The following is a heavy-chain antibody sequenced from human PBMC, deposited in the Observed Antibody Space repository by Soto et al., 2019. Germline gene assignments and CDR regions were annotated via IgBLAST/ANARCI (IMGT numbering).Heavy chain of an antibody. CDR1: GGTFSNYA. D-gene: IGHD5-12*01. J-gene: IGHJ5*02. CDR2: IIPIFGTT. CDR3: AKDGGADGYFGNWLDP. Sequence: QVQLVQSGAEVKKPGSSVKVSCKASGGTFSNYAITWVRQAPGQGLEWGGRIIPIFGTTNVAQKFQGRVTTTADESTTTANMELSGLRSDDTAVYYCAKDGGADGYFGNWLDPWGQGTLVTVSS. V-gene: IGHV1-69*15.